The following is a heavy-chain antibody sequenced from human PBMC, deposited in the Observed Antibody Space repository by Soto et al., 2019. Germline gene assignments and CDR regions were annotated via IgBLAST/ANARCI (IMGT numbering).Heavy chain of an antibody. CDR3: ALGSSGFYYIY. Sequence: DALSLTCTVAGGSISSSNYCWGWIRQPPGKGLEWIGSIYYSGSTYHNPPLKSRVTISKDTSKNQFSLKLSSVTAADTAVYYCALGSSGFYYIYWCQG. J-gene: IGHJ4*02. D-gene: IGHD1-26*01. V-gene: IGHV4-39*01. CDR1: GGSISSSNYC. CDR2: IYYSGST.